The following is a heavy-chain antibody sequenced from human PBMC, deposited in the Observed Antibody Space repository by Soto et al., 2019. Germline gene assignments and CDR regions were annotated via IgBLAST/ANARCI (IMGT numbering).Heavy chain of an antibody. Sequence: EVQLLESGGGLVQPGGSLRLSCAASGFSFSNYAMSWVRQAPGKGLEWVSAITGSGDGPYYDDSMKGRFTISRDNSRNMLYLQMSSLRAEDTAFYYCAKEGAVVGSGYFQHWGQGTLVTVSS. CDR1: GFSFSNYA. D-gene: IGHD6-19*01. CDR2: ITGSGDGP. J-gene: IGHJ1*01. V-gene: IGHV3-23*01. CDR3: AKEGAVVGSGYFQH.